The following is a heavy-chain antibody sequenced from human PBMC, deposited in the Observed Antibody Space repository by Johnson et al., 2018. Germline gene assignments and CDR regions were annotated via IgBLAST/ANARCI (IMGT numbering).Heavy chain of an antibody. J-gene: IGHJ6*03. CDR2: ISYDGNNK. CDR1: GFTFSSYA. V-gene: IGHV3-30*04. CDR3: ASCLYSSGWYYYYMDV. Sequence: QVQLVESGGGVVQPGRSLRLSCAASGFTFSSYAMHWVRQAPGKGLEWVAFISYDGNNKYYADSVKGRFTISRDNSKNTLYLQMNSLRDGDTAVYYCASCLYSSGWYYYYMDVWGKGTTVTVSS. D-gene: IGHD6-19*01.